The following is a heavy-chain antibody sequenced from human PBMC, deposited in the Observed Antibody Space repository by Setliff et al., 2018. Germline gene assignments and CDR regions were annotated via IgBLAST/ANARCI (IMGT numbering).Heavy chain of an antibody. Sequence: KPSEPLSLTCTVSVGSISSGDYYWSWIRQPPGKGLEWIGYIYSSGSTYYNPSLKSRVSISVDTSKNQFSLKLSSVTAADTAVYYCARESRYYYDNLGTLDYWGQGTLVTVSS. CDR1: VGSISSGDYY. D-gene: IGHD3-22*01. CDR2: IYSSGST. V-gene: IGHV4-30-4*08. CDR3: ARESRYYYDNLGTLDY. J-gene: IGHJ4*02.